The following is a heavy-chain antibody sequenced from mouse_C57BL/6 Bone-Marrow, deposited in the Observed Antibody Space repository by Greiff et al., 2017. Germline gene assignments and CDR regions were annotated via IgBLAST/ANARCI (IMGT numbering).Heavy chain of an antibody. CDR2: IDPSDSYT. CDR3: AREGLLRAGLAY. Sequence: QVQLQQPGAELVMPGASVKLSCKASGYTFTSYWMHWVKQRPGQGLEWIGEIDPSDSYTNYKQKFKGKSTLTVDKSSSTAYMQLSSLTSEGSAVYYGAREGLLRAGLAYWGQGTLVTVSA. CDR1: GYTFTSYW. D-gene: IGHD1-1*01. J-gene: IGHJ3*01. V-gene: IGHV1-69*01.